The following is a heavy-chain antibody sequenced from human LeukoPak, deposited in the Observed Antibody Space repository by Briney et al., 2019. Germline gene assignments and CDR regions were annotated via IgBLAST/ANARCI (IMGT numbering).Heavy chain of an antibody. CDR2: ISTSGTTI. CDR1: GFTFSDYY. V-gene: IGHV3-11*01. D-gene: IGHD1-1*01. Sequence: GGSLRLSCAASGFTFSDYYMSWIGQAAGNWLEWVSYISTSGTTIYYADSVKGRFTISRDNAKNSLYLQMNSLRAEDTAVYYCARRQLNLDPWGQGTLVTVSS. J-gene: IGHJ5*02. CDR3: ARRQLNLDP.